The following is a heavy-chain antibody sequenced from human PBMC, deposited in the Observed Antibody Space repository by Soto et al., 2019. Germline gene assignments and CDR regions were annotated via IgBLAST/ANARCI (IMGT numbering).Heavy chain of an antibody. CDR3: AHRVLRTVFGLVTTTAIYFDF. CDR1: GFSLTTSGVG. Sequence: QITLNESGPTVVRPTETLTLTCRFSGFSLTTSGVGVGWIRQSPGKAPEGLALIYWDDDKRYSASLKSRLTITKDTSNNKVVLTVSDLDPTDTATYYCAHRVLRTVFGLVTTTAIYFDFWGQGTPVAVSS. D-gene: IGHD3-3*01. J-gene: IGHJ4*02. V-gene: IGHV2-5*02. CDR2: IYWDDDK.